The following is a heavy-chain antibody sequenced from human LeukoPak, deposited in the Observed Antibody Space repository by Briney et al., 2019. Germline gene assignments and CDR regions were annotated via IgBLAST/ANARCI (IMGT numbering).Heavy chain of an antibody. CDR3: ARVFQDDYVWGTYRPFDY. D-gene: IGHD3-16*02. CDR2: INTNSGGT. V-gene: IGHV1-2*02. J-gene: IGHJ4*02. Sequence: ASVKVSCKASGYTFSGYYIHWVRQAPGQGLEWMGWINTNSGGTNYAQKFQGRVAMTRDTSITTAYMELTRLRSDDTAVYHCARVFQDDYVWGTYRPFDYWGQGTLVTVSP. CDR1: GYTFSGYY.